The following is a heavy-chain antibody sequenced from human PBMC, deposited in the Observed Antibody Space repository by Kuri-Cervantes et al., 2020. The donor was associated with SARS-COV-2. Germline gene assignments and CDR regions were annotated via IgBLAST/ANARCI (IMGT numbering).Heavy chain of an antibody. CDR1: GGAFSGYY. CDR2: INHSGST. CDR3: ARGQLLFDP. V-gene: IGHV4-34*01. D-gene: IGHD5-24*01. Sequence: SQTLSLTCAVYGGAFSGYYWSWIRQPPGKGLEWIGEINHSGSTNYNPSLKSRVTISVDTSKNQFSLKLSSVTAADTAVYYCARGQLLFDPWGQGTLVTVSS. J-gene: IGHJ5*02.